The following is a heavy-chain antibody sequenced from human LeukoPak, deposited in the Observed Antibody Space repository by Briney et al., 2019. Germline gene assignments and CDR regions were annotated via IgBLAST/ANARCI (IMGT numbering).Heavy chain of an antibody. CDR1: GYTFTTYT. V-gene: IGHV1-3*03. CDR3: ARPTIFGSVAFDI. CDR2: INTGNGHT. Sequence: ASVKVSCKASGYTFTTYTIHWVRQAPGQRLEWMGWINTGNGHTKYSQELQGRVTITRDTSASTAYMELSSLRSEDMAVYYCARPTIFGSVAFDIWGQGTMVTVSS. D-gene: IGHD3-3*01. J-gene: IGHJ3*02.